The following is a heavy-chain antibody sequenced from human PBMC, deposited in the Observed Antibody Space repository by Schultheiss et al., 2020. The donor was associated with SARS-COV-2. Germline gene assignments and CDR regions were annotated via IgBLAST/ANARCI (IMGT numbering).Heavy chain of an antibody. V-gene: IGHV1-69*06. D-gene: IGHD2-15*01. CDR2: IIPIFGTA. CDR1: GGTFSIYA. J-gene: IGHJ6*02. CDR3: AREKRYCSGGSCSDYYYYYGMDV. Sequence: SVKVSCKASGGTFSIYAISWVRQAPGQGLEWMGGIIPIFGTANYAQKFQGRVTITADKSTSTAYMELSSLRSEDTAVYYCAREKRYCSGGSCSDYYYYYGMDVWGQGTTVTVSS.